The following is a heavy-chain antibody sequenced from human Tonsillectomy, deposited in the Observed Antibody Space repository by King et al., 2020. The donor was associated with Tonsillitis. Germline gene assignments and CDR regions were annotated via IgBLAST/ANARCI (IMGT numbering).Heavy chain of an antibody. J-gene: IGHJ4*02. CDR3: ARADGDYKVFDY. CDR1: GGSITITDYY. Sequence: QLQESGPGLVKPSGTLSLTCTVSGGSITITDYYWGWIRQRPGKGLEWIANVHYSGSTHYNPSLKSRVTISVDTSKNQFSLKLTSVTAADTAVFYCARADGDYKVFDYWGQGTPVTVSS. D-gene: IGHD4-17*01. CDR2: VHYSGST. V-gene: IGHV4-39*02.